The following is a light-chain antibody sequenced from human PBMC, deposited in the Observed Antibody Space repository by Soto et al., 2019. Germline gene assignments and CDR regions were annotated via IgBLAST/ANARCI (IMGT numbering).Light chain of an antibody. CDR1: QSISNY. CDR2: AAS. V-gene: IGKV1-39*01. J-gene: IGKJ4*01. Sequence: DIQMTQSPSSLSASVGDRVTITCRASQSISNYLNWYQRKPGKAPEFLIYAASSLQSGVPSRFSGRGSATDFTLTISSLQPEDFATYYCQQSYSTPLTFGGGTKVEMK. CDR3: QQSYSTPLT.